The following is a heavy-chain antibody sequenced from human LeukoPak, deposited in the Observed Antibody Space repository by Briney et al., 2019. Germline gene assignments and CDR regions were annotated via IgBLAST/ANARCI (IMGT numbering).Heavy chain of an antibody. CDR1: GGTFSSYA. CDR3: ARGLEEWELLLNFDY. CDR2: IIPIFGTA. D-gene: IGHD1-26*01. J-gene: IGHJ4*02. Sequence: SVKVSCKASGGTFSSYAISWVRQAPGQGLEWMGGIIPIFGTANYAQKFQGRVTITADESTSTAYMELSSLRSEDTAEYYCARGLEEWELLLNFDYWGQGTLVTVSS. V-gene: IGHV1-69*13.